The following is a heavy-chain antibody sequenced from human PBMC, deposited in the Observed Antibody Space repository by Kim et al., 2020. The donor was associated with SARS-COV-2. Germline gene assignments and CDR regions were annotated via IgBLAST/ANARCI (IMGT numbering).Heavy chain of an antibody. D-gene: IGHD5-18*01. J-gene: IGHJ6*02. CDR2: ISGSGGST. V-gene: IGHV3-23*01. Sequence: GGSLRLSCAASGFTFSSYAMSWVRQAPGKGLEWVSAISGSGGSTYYADSMKGRFTISRDNSKNTLYLQMNSLRAEDTAVYYCAKDRAIQLWASYYYYGMDVWGQGTTVTVSS. CDR3: AKDRAIQLWASYYYYGMDV. CDR1: GFTFSSYA.